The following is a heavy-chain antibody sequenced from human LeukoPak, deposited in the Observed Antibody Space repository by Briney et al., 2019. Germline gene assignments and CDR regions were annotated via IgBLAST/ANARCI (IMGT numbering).Heavy chain of an antibody. CDR3: ARDSDFGVYYFDY. J-gene: IGHJ4*02. D-gene: IGHD4-17*01. CDR2: INSNSGGT. Sequence: ASVKVSCKASGYTFTAYYIHWVRQAPGQGLEWMGRINSNSGGTNYAQKFQGRVTMTGDTSISTAYMELNRLTSDDTAVFYCARDSDFGVYYFDYWGQGALVTVSS. CDR1: GYTFTAYY. V-gene: IGHV1-2*06.